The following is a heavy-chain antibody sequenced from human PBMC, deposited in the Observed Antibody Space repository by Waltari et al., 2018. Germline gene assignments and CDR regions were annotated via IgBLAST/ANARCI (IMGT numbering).Heavy chain of an antibody. CDR1: GGSISRRNYY. J-gene: IGHJ4*02. D-gene: IGHD3-10*01. CDR3: ARIYGSGSPITSVDY. Sequence: QLQLQESGPGLVKPSETLSLTCTVSGGSISRRNYYLGWIRQPPGKGLDWIASIYHSGSTYYNPSLKSRVTISVDTSKNQFSLKLTSVTAADTAVYYCARIYGSGSPITSVDYWGQGTLVTVSS. V-gene: IGHV4-39*01. CDR2: IYHSGST.